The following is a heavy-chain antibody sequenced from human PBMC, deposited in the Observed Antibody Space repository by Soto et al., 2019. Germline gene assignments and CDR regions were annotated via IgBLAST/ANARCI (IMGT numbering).Heavy chain of an antibody. CDR3: AKAGGDYCSSTSCPIFIFYMAV. J-gene: IGHJ6*03. CDR2: ISGSGGST. Sequence: RGPLRLPSAASGFTFSSYAMSWVRHAPGKELEWVLAISGSGGSTYYADSVKGRFTISRDNSKNTLYLQMNSLRAEDTAVYYCAKAGGDYCSSTSCPIFIFYMAVWGKGTTVTVSS. D-gene: IGHD2-2*01. V-gene: IGHV3-23*01. CDR1: GFTFSSYA.